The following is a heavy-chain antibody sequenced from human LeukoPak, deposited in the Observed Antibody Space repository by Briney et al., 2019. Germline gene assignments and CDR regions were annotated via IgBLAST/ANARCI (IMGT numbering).Heavy chain of an antibody. CDR1: GDSVSSNNAA. Sequence: SQTLSLTCALSGDSVSSNNAAWNWIRQSPSRGLEWLGRTYYRSKWYNEYAESVRSRIIINPDTSKNQFSLQLNSVTPEDTGVYFCVRESGDYVKFDYWGQGTLVTVSS. CDR2: TYYRSKWYN. D-gene: IGHD4-17*01. V-gene: IGHV6-1*01. J-gene: IGHJ4*02. CDR3: VRESGDYVKFDY.